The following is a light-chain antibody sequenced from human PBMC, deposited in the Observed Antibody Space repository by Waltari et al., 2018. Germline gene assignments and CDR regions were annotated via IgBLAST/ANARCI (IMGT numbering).Light chain of an antibody. CDR2: DAS. V-gene: IGKV3-15*01. CDR1: QSVGSN. J-gene: IGKJ1*01. CDR3: QQYNHWFRGT. Sequence: EIVMTQSPATLSVSPGERATLSCRATQSVGSNLAWYQQKPGQDPRLLVYDASTRASGIPSRFSGSGYGTEFTLTTNSLQSEDFAVYYGQQYNHWFRGTFGQGTKVDIK.